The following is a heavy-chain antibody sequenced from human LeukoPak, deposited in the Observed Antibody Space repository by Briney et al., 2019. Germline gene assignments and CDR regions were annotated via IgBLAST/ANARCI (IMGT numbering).Heavy chain of an antibody. J-gene: IGHJ5*02. CDR3: AKKGTRSGVSGNWLDP. D-gene: IGHD3-3*01. Sequence: PGRSLRLSCAASGFPFNEYAMNWVRQAPGKGLEWVSGVSGSGASTHYADSVEGRFTISRDNSKNTLYLEMDSLVADDTAIYYCAKKGTRSGVSGNWLDPWGQGTLVTVSS. CDR1: GFPFNEYA. V-gene: IGHV3-23*01. CDR2: VSGSGAST.